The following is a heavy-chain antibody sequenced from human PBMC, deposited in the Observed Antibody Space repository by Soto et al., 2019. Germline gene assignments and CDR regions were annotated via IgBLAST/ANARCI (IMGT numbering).Heavy chain of an antibody. CDR3: ARVFVGREEWYFDY. J-gene: IGHJ4*02. CDR1: GGSISSGGYY. D-gene: IGHD3-3*01. Sequence: SETLSLTCTVSGGSISSGGYYWSWIRQHPGKGLEWIGYIYYSGSTYYNPSLKVRVTISVDTSKNQFSLKLSSVTAADTAVYYCARVFVGREEWYFDYWGQGTLVTVSS. CDR2: IYYSGST. V-gene: IGHV4-31*03.